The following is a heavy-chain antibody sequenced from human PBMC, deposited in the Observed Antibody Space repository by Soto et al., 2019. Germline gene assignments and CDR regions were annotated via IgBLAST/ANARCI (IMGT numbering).Heavy chain of an antibody. CDR2: IWYDGGNE. V-gene: IGHV3-33*01. Sequence: GGSLRLSCAASGFTFNTYAMHWVRQAPGKGLEWVAIIWYDGGNEYYADSVKGRFTISRYNSKNTLYLQMNSLRAGDTAVYYCARDTGRYFDYWGQGPLVTSPQ. J-gene: IGHJ4*02. D-gene: IGHD1-1*01. CDR1: GFTFNTYA. CDR3: ARDTGRYFDY.